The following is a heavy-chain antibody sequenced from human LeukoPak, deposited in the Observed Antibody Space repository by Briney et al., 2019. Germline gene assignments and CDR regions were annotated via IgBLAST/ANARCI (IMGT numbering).Heavy chain of an antibody. V-gene: IGHV1-69*05. CDR1: GGTFSSYA. J-gene: IGHJ5*02. Sequence: SVKVSCKASGGTFSSYAISWVRQAPGQGLEWMGGIIPIFGTANYAQKFQGRVTITTDESTSTAYMELSSLRSEDTAVYYCARGRYYYDSSGFSNWFDPWGQGTLVTVSS. CDR2: IIPIFGTA. CDR3: ARGRYYYDSSGFSNWFDP. D-gene: IGHD3-22*01.